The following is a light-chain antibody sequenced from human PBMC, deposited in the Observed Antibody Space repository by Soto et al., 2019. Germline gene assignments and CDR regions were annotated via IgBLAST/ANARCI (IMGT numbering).Light chain of an antibody. Sequence: QSALTQPASVSGSRGQSITISCTGTSSDVGGYNYVSWYQQHPGKAPKLMIYEVSNRPSGVSNRFSGCKSGNTASLTISGLQAEDEADYYCSSYTSSSTPYVFGTGTNLTVL. V-gene: IGLV2-14*01. CDR2: EVS. J-gene: IGLJ1*01. CDR3: SSYTSSSTPYV. CDR1: SSDVGGYNY.